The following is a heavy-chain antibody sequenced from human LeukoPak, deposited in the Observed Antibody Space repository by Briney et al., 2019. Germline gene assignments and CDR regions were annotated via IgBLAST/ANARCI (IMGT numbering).Heavy chain of an antibody. CDR1: GFTFSSYW. J-gene: IGHJ5*02. Sequence: GGSLRLSCAASGFTFSSYWMSWVRQAPGKGLEWVANIKQDGSEKYHVDSVKGRFTISRDNAKNTLYLQMNSLRAEDTAVYYCAREGVVVPAATSWFDPWGQGTLVTVSS. D-gene: IGHD2-2*01. CDR2: IKQDGSEK. CDR3: AREGVVVPAATSWFDP. V-gene: IGHV3-7*01.